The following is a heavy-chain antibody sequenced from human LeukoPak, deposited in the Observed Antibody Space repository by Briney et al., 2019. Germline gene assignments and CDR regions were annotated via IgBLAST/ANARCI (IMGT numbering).Heavy chain of an antibody. Sequence: GGSLTLSCAASGFSFSSYEMNWVRQAPGKGLEWVSHISSGGNTEYYVDSVRGRFTMSRDNAKNLLFLQMNSLRAEDTAVYYCARDTLNGPFVISLDYWGHGALVTVSS. CDR3: ARDTLNGPFVISLDY. V-gene: IGHV3-48*03. D-gene: IGHD3-9*01. CDR2: ISSGGNTE. CDR1: GFSFSSYE. J-gene: IGHJ4*01.